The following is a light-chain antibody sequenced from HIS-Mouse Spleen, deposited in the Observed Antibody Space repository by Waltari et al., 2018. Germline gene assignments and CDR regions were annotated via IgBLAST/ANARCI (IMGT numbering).Light chain of an antibody. J-gene: IGLJ2*01. CDR3: SSYTSSSFNVV. Sequence: QSALTQPASVSGSPGQSITIACTGTSSDVGGYNYVPWYQQHPGKAPKLMIYDVNNRPSGVSNRFSGSKSGNTASLTISGLQAEDEADYYCSSYTSSSFNVVFGGGTKLTVL. CDR1: SSDVGGYNY. CDR2: DVN. V-gene: IGLV2-14*03.